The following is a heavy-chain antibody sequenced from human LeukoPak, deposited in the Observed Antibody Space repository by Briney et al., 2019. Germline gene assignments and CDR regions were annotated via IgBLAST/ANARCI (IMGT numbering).Heavy chain of an antibody. CDR1: SGSIRSSY. V-gene: IGHV4-59*01. D-gene: IGHD4-23*01. CDR2: ISHSGST. Sequence: SETLSLTCTVSSGSIRSSYSSWLRQSLGKALEWIGYISHSGSTNYNPSLKSRVTISLDTSKNQFSLNLTSVSAADTAVYYCARLGRKTTVVPPDFDCWGQGTLVTVSS. J-gene: IGHJ4*02. CDR3: ARLGRKTTVVPPDFDC.